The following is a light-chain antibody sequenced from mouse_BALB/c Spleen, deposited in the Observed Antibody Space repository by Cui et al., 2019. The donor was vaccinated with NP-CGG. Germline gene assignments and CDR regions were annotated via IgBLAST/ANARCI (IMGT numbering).Light chain of an antibody. CDR1: TGAVTTSNY. J-gene: IGLJ1*01. Sequence: AVVPRESAIPQSPGKTVTLTFRSSTGAVTTSNYANWVQEKPDHLFTGLIGGTNNRAPGVPARFSGSLIGDKAALTITGAQTEDEAIYFCALWYSNHWVFGGGTKLTVL. CDR2: GTN. V-gene: IGLV1*01. CDR3: ALWYSNHWV.